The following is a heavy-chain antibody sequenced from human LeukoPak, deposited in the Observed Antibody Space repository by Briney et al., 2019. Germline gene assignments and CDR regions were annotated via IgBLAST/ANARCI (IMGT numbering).Heavy chain of an antibody. CDR2: IKQDGSEK. V-gene: IGHV3-7*01. CDR1: GFTFSSYG. Sequence: GGSLRLSCAASGFTFSSYGMHWVRQAPGKGLEWVANIKQDGSEKYYVDSVKGRFTISRDNAKNSLYLQMNSLRAEDTAVYYCARDPVDYGDYGVNAFDIWGQGTMVTVSS. CDR3: ARDPVDYGDYGVNAFDI. D-gene: IGHD4-17*01. J-gene: IGHJ3*02.